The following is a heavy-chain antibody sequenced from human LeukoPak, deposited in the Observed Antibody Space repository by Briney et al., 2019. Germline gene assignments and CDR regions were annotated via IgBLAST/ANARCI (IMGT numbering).Heavy chain of an antibody. Sequence: GGSLRLSCAASGFTFSSYWMSWVRQAPGKGLEWVANIKQDGSEKYYVDSVKGRFTISIDNAKNSLYLQMNSLRAEDTAVYYCARGEPGYSGYEVYAFDIWGQGTMVTVSS. D-gene: IGHD5-12*01. V-gene: IGHV3-7*01. CDR2: IKQDGSEK. J-gene: IGHJ3*02. CDR3: ARGEPGYSGYEVYAFDI. CDR1: GFTFSSYW.